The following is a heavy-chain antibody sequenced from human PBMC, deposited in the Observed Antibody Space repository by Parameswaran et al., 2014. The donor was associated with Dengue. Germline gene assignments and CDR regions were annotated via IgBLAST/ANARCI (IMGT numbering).Heavy chain of an antibody. V-gene: IGHV1-2*06. CDR2: INPNSGGT. D-gene: IGHD2-21*02. J-gene: IGHJ3*02. CDR3: ARRDRPPYCGGDCYENDAFDI. Sequence: WVRQAPGQGLEWMGRINPNSGGTNYAQKFQGRVTMTRDTSISTAYMELSRLRSDDTAVYYCARRDRPPYCGGDCYENDAFDIWGQGTMVTVSS.